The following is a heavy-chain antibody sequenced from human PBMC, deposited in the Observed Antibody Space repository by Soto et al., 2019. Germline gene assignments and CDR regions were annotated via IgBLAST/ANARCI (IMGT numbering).Heavy chain of an antibody. Sequence: EVHLLESGGGLVHPGESLRLSCGASGFTFSSCVMTWVRQAPGKGLEWVSCITDSGTGAYYADSVKGRFTISRDNSKNTMYLQMNNLRAEDTGVYYCAKGLINGRWYAEDWGQGTLVTDFS. J-gene: IGHJ4*02. D-gene: IGHD6-13*01. CDR1: GFTFSSCV. V-gene: IGHV3-23*01. CDR3: AKGLINGRWYAED. CDR2: ITDSGTGA.